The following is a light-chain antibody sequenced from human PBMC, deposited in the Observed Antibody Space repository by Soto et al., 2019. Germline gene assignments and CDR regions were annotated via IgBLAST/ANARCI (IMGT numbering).Light chain of an antibody. CDR2: GAS. V-gene: IGKV3-20*01. CDR3: XXYGSSPKLT. Sequence: EIVLTQSPGTLSLSPGERATLSCRASQSVSSSYLAWYQQKPGQAPRLLIYGASSRATGIPDRFSGSGSGTDFTLTISRLXPXXXXXXXXXXYGSSPKLTFGGGTKVEIK. CDR1: QSVSSSY. J-gene: IGKJ4*01.